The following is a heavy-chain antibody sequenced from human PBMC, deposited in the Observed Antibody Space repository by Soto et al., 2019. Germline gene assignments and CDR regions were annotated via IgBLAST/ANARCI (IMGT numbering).Heavy chain of an antibody. CDR1: GGSISSYY. CDR2: IYYSGST. J-gene: IGHJ4*02. D-gene: IGHD6-13*01. CDR3: AREFRGSSWPNRKYYFDY. V-gene: IGHV4-59*01. Sequence: SETLSLTCTVSGGSISSYYRSWILQPPGKGLEWIGYIYYSGSTNYNPSLKSRVTISVDTSKNQFSLKLSSVTAADTAVYYCAREFRGSSWPNRKYYFDYWGQGTLVTVSS.